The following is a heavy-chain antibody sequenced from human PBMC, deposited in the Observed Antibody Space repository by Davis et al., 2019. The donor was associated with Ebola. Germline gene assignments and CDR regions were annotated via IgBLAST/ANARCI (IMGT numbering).Heavy chain of an antibody. J-gene: IGHJ6*02. CDR3: ARQEGGNPNYYGMDV. CDR2: IYPGDSDT. Sequence: PGGSLRLSCKGSGYSFTSYWIGWVRQMPGKGLEWMGIIYPGDSDTRYSPSFQGQVTISADKSISTAYLQWSSLKASDTAMYYCARQEGGNPNYYGMDVWGHGTTVTVSS. D-gene: IGHD4-23*01. CDR1: GYSFTSYW. V-gene: IGHV5-51*01.